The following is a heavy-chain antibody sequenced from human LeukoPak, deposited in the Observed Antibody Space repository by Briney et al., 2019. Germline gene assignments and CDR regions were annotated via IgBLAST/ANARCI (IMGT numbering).Heavy chain of an antibody. CDR2: ISSSGSTI. CDR1: GFTFSSYE. D-gene: IGHD2-2*01. CDR3: ARVPRCSSTSCYAG. V-gene: IGHV3-48*03. J-gene: IGHJ4*02. Sequence: GGSLRLSCAASGFTFSSYEMNWVRQAPGKGLEWVSYISSSGSTIYYADSVKGRFTISRDNARNSLYLQMNSLRAEDTAVYYCARVPRCSSTSCYAGWGQGTLVTVSS.